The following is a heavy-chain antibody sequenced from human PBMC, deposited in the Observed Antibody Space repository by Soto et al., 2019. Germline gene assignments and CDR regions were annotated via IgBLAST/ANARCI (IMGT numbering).Heavy chain of an antibody. CDR2: IIPIFGTA. V-gene: IGHV1-69*13. J-gene: IGHJ5*02. Sequence: SVKVSCKASGGTFSSYAISWVRQAPGQGLEWMGGIIPIFGTANYAQKFQGRVTITADESTSTAYMELSSLRSEDTAVYYCARGTGLAATRNWFDPWGQGTQVTVSS. CDR1: GGTFSSYA. D-gene: IGHD2-15*01. CDR3: ARGTGLAATRNWFDP.